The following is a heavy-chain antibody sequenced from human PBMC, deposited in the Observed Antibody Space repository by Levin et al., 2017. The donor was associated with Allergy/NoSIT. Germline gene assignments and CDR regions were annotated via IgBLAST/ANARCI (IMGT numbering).Heavy chain of an antibody. V-gene: IGHV3-30*18. CDR2: SSNDGNNQ. CDR1: GITFRDFG. J-gene: IGHJ5*02. CDR3: AKGGSFDP. D-gene: IGHD3-16*01. Sequence: PGGSLRLSCAVSGITFRDFGYHWVRRAPGKGLEWLTLSSNDGNNQFYADSVKGRLTVSRDNSKNTVILQMNALRPDDSAVYYCAKGGSFDPWGQGTLVTVSS.